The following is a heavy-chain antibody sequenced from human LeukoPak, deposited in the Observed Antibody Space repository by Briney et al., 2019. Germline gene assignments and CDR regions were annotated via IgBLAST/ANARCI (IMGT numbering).Heavy chain of an antibody. J-gene: IGHJ4*02. V-gene: IGHV3-23*01. D-gene: IGHD3-16*01. CDR3: ASENGWGGTLGFDY. Sequence: GGSLRLSCAASGFTFSTYAMSWVRQAPGKGLEWVSGISISGGSTYYADSVKGRFTISRDNAKNSLYLQMNSLRAEDTAVYYCASENGWGGTLGFDYWGQGTLVTVSS. CDR2: ISISGGST. CDR1: GFTFSTYA.